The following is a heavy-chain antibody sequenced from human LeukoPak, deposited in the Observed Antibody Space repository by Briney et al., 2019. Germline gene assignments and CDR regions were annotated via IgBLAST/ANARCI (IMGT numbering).Heavy chain of an antibody. Sequence: ASVKVSCKASGGTFSSYAISWVRQAPGQGLEWMGGIIPLFGTANYAQKFQGRVTITADKSTSTAYMELSSLRSEDTAVYYCARVASGDLTYFDYWGQGTLVTVSS. D-gene: IGHD3-10*01. V-gene: IGHV1-69*06. CDR1: GGTFSSYA. CDR3: ARVASGDLTYFDY. CDR2: IIPLFGTA. J-gene: IGHJ4*02.